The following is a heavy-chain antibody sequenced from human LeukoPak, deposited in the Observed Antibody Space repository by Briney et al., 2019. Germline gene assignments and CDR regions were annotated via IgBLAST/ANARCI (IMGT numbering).Heavy chain of an antibody. J-gene: IGHJ4*02. Sequence: GGSLRLSYAASGFTFSSYAMSWVRQAPGKGLEWVSAISGSGGSTYYADSVKGRFTISRDNSKNTLYLQMNSLRAEDTAVYYCAKVLGYYYDSSGYYSPYYFDYWGQGTLVTVSS. CDR1: GFTFSSYA. V-gene: IGHV3-23*01. D-gene: IGHD3-22*01. CDR2: ISGSGGST. CDR3: AKVLGYYYDSSGYYSPYYFDY.